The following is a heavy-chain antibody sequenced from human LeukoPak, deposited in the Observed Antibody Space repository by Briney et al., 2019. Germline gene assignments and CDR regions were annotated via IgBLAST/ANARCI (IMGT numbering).Heavy chain of an antibody. D-gene: IGHD3-22*01. J-gene: IGHJ4*02. V-gene: IGHV3-23*01. CDR2: IYGSGSST. CDR1: GFTFSNYA. CDR3: AKTAWSSVYHYFDY. Sequence: GGSLRLSCAASGFTFSNYAMSWVRQAPGKGLEWVASIYGSGSSTYYADSLKDRFTISRDNSKNTLYMQMSSLRAEDTAVYFWAKTAWSSVYHYFDYWGQGTLVTVSS.